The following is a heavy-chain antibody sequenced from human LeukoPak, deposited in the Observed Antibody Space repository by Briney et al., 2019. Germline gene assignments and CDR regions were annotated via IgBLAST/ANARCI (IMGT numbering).Heavy chain of an antibody. CDR3: ARSRRLIAVAGTVDAFDI. D-gene: IGHD6-19*01. CDR1: GYSFTSYW. J-gene: IGHJ3*02. Sequence: GESLKISCKGSGYSFTSYWIGWVRQMPGKGLEWMGIIYPGDSDTRYSPSFQGQVTISADKSISTAYLQWSSLEASDTAMYYCARSRRLIAVAGTVDAFDIWGQGTMVTVSS. V-gene: IGHV5-51*01. CDR2: IYPGDSDT.